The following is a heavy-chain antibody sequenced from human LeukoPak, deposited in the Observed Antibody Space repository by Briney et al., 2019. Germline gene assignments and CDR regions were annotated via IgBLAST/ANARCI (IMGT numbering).Heavy chain of an antibody. CDR3: GRAANTATGTPTLAIDY. CDR1: GFIFSDYY. D-gene: IGHD6-13*01. Sequence: GGSLGLSCAASGFIFSDYYMSWIRQAPGKGLEWVSYIESSSSYTSYADSVKGRFTISRDNAKNSLYLQMNSLRAEDAAVYFCGRAANTATGTPTLAIDYWGQGTLVTVSS. V-gene: IGHV3-11*05. J-gene: IGHJ4*02. CDR2: IESSSSYT.